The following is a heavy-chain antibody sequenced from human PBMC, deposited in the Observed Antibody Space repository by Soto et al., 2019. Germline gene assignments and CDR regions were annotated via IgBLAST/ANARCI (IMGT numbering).Heavy chain of an antibody. D-gene: IGHD3-16*01. CDR1: GGSFSGYY. Sequence: PSETLSLTCAVYGGSFSGYYWSWIRQPPGKGLEWIGEINHSGSTNYNPSLKSRVTISVDTSKNQFSLKLSSVTAADTAVYYCAREVVNSSGGLPPYNWFDPWGQGTMVTVS. V-gene: IGHV4-34*01. CDR3: AREVVNSSGGLPPYNWFDP. CDR2: INHSGST. J-gene: IGHJ5*02.